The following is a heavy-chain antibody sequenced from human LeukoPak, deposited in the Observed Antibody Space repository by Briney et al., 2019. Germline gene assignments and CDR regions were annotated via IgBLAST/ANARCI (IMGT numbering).Heavy chain of an antibody. V-gene: IGHV3-43D*03. J-gene: IGHJ4*02. D-gene: IGHD2-8*01. CDR3: ARVSALQVHFDY. CDR1: GFTFDDYA. CDR2: ISWDGGII. Sequence: GGSLRLSCAASGFTFDDYAMHWVRQAPGKGLEWVSLISWDGGIIYYADSVKGRFTISRDNAKNSLFLQMNSLRAEDTAVYYCARVSALQVHFDYWGQGTLVTVSS.